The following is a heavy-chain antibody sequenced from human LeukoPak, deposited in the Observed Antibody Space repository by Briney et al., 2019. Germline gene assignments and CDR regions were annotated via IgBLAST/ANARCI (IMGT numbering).Heavy chain of an antibody. D-gene: IGHD6-13*01. CDR1: GASIKTYY. J-gene: IGHJ4*02. CDR3: ARAGIRYSSSWFGIDS. CDR2: IYYGGSI. Sequence: PSETLSLTCSVSGASIKTYYWSWVQQSPGKGLEWLAYIYYGGSINYNPSPSLTRRLTISVDTSKSQFSLELTSVTAADTAVYYCARAGIRYSSSWFGIDSWGQGTLVAVSS. V-gene: IGHV4-59*01.